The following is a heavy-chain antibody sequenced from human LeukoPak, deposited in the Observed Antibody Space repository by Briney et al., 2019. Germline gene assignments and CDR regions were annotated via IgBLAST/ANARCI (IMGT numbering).Heavy chain of an antibody. CDR2: ISTSSTYI. CDR1: GFTFSSYS. V-gene: IGHV3-21*01. CDR3: ARDVTMAG. Sequence: GGSLRLSCEASGFTFSSYSMNWVRQAPGKGLEWVSSISTSSTYIYYADSVKGRFTISRDSAKNSLYLQMNSLRAEDTAVYYYARDVTMAGWGQGTLVTVSS. J-gene: IGHJ4*02. D-gene: IGHD3-10*01.